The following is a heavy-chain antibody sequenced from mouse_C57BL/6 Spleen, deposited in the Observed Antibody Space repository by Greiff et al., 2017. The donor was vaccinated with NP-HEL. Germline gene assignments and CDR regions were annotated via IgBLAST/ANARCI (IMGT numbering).Heavy chain of an antibody. Sequence: EVQLQQSGAELVKPGASGKLSCTASGFNINDYYMHWVKQRPEQGLEWIGRIDPADGETKYAPKFQGKATITADTSSNTAYLQLSRLTSEYTAVYYCAREDYPYYFGDWGQGTTLTAAS. CDR1: GFNINDYY. D-gene: IGHD2-4*01. CDR2: IDPADGET. CDR3: AREDYPYYFGD. V-gene: IGHV14-2*01. J-gene: IGHJ2*01.